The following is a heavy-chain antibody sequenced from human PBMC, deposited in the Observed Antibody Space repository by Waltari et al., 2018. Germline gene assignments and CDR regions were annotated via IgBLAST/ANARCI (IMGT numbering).Heavy chain of an antibody. CDR2: IGTSSGDR. J-gene: IGHJ4*02. D-gene: IGHD3-16*01. CDR3: AVQGGPFDH. V-gene: IGHV1-18*01. CDR1: GYTFTTYG. Sequence: QVQLVQSGGEVKKPGASVKVSCQTSGYTFTTYGITWVRQAPGQGLEWMGWIGTSSGDRRTSPNLQGRVSMSTDASTSTAYLELRSLKSDDTAVYYCAVQGGPFDHWGQGTLVIVSS.